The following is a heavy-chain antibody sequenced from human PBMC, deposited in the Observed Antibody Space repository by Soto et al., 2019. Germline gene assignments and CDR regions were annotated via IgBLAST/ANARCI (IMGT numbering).Heavy chain of an antibody. Sequence: GGSLRLSCAASGFTFSSYWMSWVRQAPGKGLEWVANIKQDGSEKYYVDSVKGRFTISRDNAKNSLYLQMNSLRAEDTAVYYCASTTLARGLYRFDYWGQGTLVTVSS. J-gene: IGHJ4*02. CDR3: ASTTLARGLYRFDY. CDR1: GFTFSSYW. V-gene: IGHV3-7*01. D-gene: IGHD2-2*02. CDR2: IKQDGSEK.